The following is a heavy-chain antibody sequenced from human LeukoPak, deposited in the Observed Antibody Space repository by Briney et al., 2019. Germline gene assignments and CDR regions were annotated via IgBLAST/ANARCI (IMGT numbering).Heavy chain of an antibody. J-gene: IGHJ4*02. CDR2: IYYRGTT. D-gene: IGHD5-12*01. V-gene: IGHV4-59*12. CDR1: GDSIDSYC. Sequence: SETLSLTGTVSGDSIDSYCWSWIRQPPGKGLEWIGYIYYRGTTSYNPFLKSRVTISVDTSKNQFSLKLNSVTAADTAVYYCARLPRYGGYDHFDYWGQGILVIVSS. CDR3: ARLPRYGGYDHFDY.